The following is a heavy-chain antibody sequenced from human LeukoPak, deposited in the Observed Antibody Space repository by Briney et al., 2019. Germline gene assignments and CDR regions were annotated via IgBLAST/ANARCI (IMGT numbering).Heavy chain of an antibody. CDR1: GFTFSSYG. V-gene: IGHV3-33*06. CDR2: IWYDGSNK. CDR3: AKERAAAIEEYFDY. J-gene: IGHJ4*02. Sequence: PGGSLRLSCAASGFTFSSYGMHWVRQAPGKGLEWVAVIWYDGSNKIYADSVKGRFTISRDNSKNTLYLQMNSLRAEDTAVYYCAKERAAAIEEYFDYWGQGTLVTVSS. D-gene: IGHD6-13*01.